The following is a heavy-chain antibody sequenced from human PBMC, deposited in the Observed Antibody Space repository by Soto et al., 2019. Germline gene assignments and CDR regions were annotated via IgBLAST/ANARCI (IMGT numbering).Heavy chain of an antibody. Sequence: EVQLVESGGGLVKPGGSLRLSCAASGFTSSSYSMNWVRQAPGKGLEWVSSISSSSSYIYYADSVKGRFTISRDSAKNSLYLQMNSLRAEDTAVYYCASEQWAGGMDVWGQGTTVTVSS. CDR2: ISSSSSYI. CDR1: GFTSSSYS. V-gene: IGHV3-21*01. CDR3: ASEQWAGGMDV. D-gene: IGHD6-19*01. J-gene: IGHJ6*02.